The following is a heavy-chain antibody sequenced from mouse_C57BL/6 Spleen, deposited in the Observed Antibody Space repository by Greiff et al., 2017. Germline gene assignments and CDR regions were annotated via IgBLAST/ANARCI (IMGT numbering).Heavy chain of an antibody. J-gene: IGHJ4*01. Sequence: EVQLEESGGGLVQPKGSLKLSCAASGFTFNTYAMHWVRQAPGKGLEWVARIRSKSSNYATYYADSVKDRFTISRADSQIMLYPQMNNLKTEDTAMYYCVREHHDGRGYYAIDYWGQGTSVTVSS. V-gene: IGHV10-3*01. CDR1: GFTFNTYA. CDR3: VREHHDGRGYYAIDY. D-gene: IGHD3-1*01. CDR2: IRSKSSNYAT.